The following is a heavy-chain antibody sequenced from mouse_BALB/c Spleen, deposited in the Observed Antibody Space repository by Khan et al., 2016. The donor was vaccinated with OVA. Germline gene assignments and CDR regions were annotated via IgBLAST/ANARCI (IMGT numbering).Heavy chain of an antibody. CDR1: GYTFSDYV. CDR2: IYPGSGTT. D-gene: IGHD1-1*01. V-gene: IGHV1-81*01. J-gene: IGHJ3*01. Sequence: QVQLQQSGPDLVKPGASVKMSCKASGYTFSDYVVSWVKLKSGQGLEWIGEIYPGSGTTYYNENFKGKDTLTADKYPDTAFLHLRSNTLEDSAVYFCARSYDGAWFAYWGQGTLVTVS. CDR3: ARSYDGAWFAY.